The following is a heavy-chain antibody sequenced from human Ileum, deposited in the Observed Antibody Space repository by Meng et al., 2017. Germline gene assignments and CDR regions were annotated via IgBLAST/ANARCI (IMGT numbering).Heavy chain of an antibody. CDR1: GRSISSSDW. V-gene: IGHV4-4*02. CDR2: MNLGGSP. J-gene: IGHJ4*02. Sequence: QGQRRESGSGLVEPSGILSLTCAVSGRSISSSDWWSWVRQPPGKGLEWIAEMNLGGSPNYNPSLKSRVTMSVDKSNDHLSLQLTSVTAADTAVYYCAHIFDSWGQGTLVTISS. CDR3: AHIFDS.